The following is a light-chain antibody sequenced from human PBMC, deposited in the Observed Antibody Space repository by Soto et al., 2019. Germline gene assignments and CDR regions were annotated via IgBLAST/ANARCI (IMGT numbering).Light chain of an antibody. V-gene: IGKV1-27*01. J-gene: IGKJ1*01. CDR1: QGIINY. CDR3: QKYNSAPWT. Sequence: DIQMTQSPSSLSASVGDRVTITCRASQGIINYLAWYQQKPGKVPKLLIYGASTLQSGVPSRFSGSGSGTDFTLTISSLQPEDVATYSCQKYNSAPWTFGHGTKVEIK. CDR2: GAS.